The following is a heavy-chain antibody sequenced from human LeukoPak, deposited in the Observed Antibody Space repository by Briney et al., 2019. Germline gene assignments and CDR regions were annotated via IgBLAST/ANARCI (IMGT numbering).Heavy chain of an antibody. J-gene: IGHJ4*02. CDR3: ATVMPNLRYFDWLSPGDY. CDR1: GYTLTELS. CDR2: FDPEDGET. Sequence: GASVKVSCKVSGYTLTELSMHWVRQAPGKGLEWMGGFDPEDGETIYAQKFQGRVTMTEDTSTDTAHMELSSLRSEDTAVYYCATVMPNLRYFDWLSPGDYWGQGTLVTSPQ. D-gene: IGHD3-9*01. V-gene: IGHV1-24*01.